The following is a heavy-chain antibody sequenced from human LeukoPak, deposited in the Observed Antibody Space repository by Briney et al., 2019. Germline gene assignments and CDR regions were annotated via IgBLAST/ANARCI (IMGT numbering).Heavy chain of an antibody. CDR1: GGTFSSYA. J-gene: IGHJ6*02. Sequence: SVTVSCKASGGTFSSYAISWVRQAPGQGLEWMGGIIPIFGTANYAQKFQGRVTITADESTSTAYMELSSLRSEDTAVYYCAREPFLGYCSSTSCRYGMDVWGQGTTATVSS. V-gene: IGHV1-69*13. D-gene: IGHD2-2*01. CDR3: AREPFLGYCSSTSCRYGMDV. CDR2: IIPIFGTA.